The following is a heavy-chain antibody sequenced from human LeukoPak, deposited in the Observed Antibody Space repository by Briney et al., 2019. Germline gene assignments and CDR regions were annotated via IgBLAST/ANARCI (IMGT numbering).Heavy chain of an antibody. D-gene: IGHD3-22*01. CDR1: GGSISSSKYY. J-gene: IGHJ4*02. V-gene: IGHV4-39*07. CDR2: IFNSGST. Sequence: SETLSLTCTVSGGSISSSKYYWGWIRQPPGKGLEWIGTIFNSGSTHYKPSLKSRVTISADTSKNQFSLKENSVTAADTAVYYCARVGIAFDSSGYYFDYWGQGTLVTVSS. CDR3: ARVGIAFDSSGYYFDY.